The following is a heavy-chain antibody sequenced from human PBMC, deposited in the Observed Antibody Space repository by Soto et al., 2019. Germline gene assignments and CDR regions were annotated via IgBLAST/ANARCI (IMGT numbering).Heavy chain of an antibody. CDR1: VGVFSVFF. V-gene: IGHV4-34*01. J-gene: IGHJ5*02. D-gene: IGHD2-21*02. CDR3: ARSRPRCAGDNCHHHFDT. CDR2: IHHSGRT. Sequence: SETLSVTCGVQVGVFSVFFWSWIRQPPGKGLDWIGEIHHSGRTHYTPSLKSRVTMSADTPNKQFSLTLTSVTAADTAVYYCARSRPRCAGDNCHHHFDTWGQGAMVTVSS.